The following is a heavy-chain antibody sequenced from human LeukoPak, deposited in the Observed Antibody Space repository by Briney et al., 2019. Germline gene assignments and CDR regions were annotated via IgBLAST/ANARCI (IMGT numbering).Heavy chain of an antibody. CDR3: ARGPGAAARDY. V-gene: IGHV4-34*01. D-gene: IGHD6-13*01. CDR1: GGSISSYY. J-gene: IGHJ4*02. Sequence: SETLSLTCTVSGGSISSYYWSWIRQPPGKGLEWIGEINHSGSTNYNPSLKSRVTISVDTSKNQFSLKLSSVTAADTAVYYCARGPGAAARDYWGQGTLVTVSS. CDR2: INHSGST.